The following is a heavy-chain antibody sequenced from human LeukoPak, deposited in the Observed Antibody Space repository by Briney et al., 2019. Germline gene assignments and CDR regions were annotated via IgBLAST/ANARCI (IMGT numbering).Heavy chain of an antibody. CDR3: ARRSYDRANDY. D-gene: IGHD3-22*01. CDR2: IYHSGST. V-gene: IGHV4-38-2*02. CDR1: GYSISSGYY. Sequence: SETLSLTCTVSGYSISSGYYWGWIRQPPGKGLEWIGSIYHSGSTYYNPSLKSRVTISVDTSKNQFSLKLSPVTAADTAVYYCARRSYDRANDYWGQGTLVTVSS. J-gene: IGHJ4*02.